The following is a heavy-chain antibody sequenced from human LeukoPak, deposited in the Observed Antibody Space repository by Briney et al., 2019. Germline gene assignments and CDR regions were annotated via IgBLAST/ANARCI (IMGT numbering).Heavy chain of an antibody. J-gene: IGHJ4*02. CDR2: IKEDGTKT. V-gene: IGHV3-7*05. Sequence: GGSLRLSCAASGFSFSRYWMTWVRQAPGKGLEWVANIKEDGTKTYYVDSVKGRFTVSRDNAQNSLYLQMNSLTPEDTAVYFCARGDAFCDYWGQGALVTVSP. CDR1: GFSFSRYW. CDR3: ARGDAFCDY.